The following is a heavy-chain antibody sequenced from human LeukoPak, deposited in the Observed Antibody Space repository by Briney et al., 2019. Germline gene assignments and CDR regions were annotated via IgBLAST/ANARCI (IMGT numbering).Heavy chain of an antibody. CDR3: ARGSRMATASYGMDV. CDR1: GFTFSSYS. V-gene: IGHV3-21*01. D-gene: IGHD5-24*01. CDR2: IDSSSSYM. Sequence: PGRSLRLSCAASGFTFSSYSMNWVRQAPGKGLEWVSSIDSSSSYMYYADSERGRFTISRDNAKNSLYLRMNSLRAEDTAVYYCARGSRMATASYGMDVWGQGTTVTVSS. J-gene: IGHJ6*02.